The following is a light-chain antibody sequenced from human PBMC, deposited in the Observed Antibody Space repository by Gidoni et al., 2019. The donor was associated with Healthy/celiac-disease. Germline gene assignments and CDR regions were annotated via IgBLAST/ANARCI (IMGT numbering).Light chain of an antibody. CDR1: SSNIGSNT. CDR3: AAWDDSLNGSWV. Sequence: QSVLTQPPSASGTPGQRVTISCSGSSSNIGSNTVNWYQQPPGTAPKLLIYSNNQRPSGVPARFSGSKSGTSASLAISGLQPEDEADYYCAAWDDSLNGSWVFGGGTKLTVL. J-gene: IGLJ3*02. CDR2: SNN. V-gene: IGLV1-44*01.